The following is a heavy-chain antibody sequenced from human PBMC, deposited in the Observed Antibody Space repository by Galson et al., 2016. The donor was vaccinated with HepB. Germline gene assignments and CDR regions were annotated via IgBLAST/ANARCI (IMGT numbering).Heavy chain of an antibody. CDR2: IFYSGST. J-gene: IGHJ6*02. Sequence: TLSLTCSVSGGSIRSGGYYWSWIRQHPGKGLEWIGYIFYSGSTDYNPSLKSRVTISVDTSKNQFSLKLNSVTAADTAVYYCARDGSHYGMDVWGQGTTVTVSS. V-gene: IGHV4-31*03. D-gene: IGHD3-10*01. CDR1: GGSIRSGGYY. CDR3: ARDGSHYGMDV.